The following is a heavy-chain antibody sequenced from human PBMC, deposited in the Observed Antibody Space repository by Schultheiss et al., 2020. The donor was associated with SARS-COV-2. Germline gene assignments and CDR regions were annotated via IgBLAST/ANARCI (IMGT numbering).Heavy chain of an antibody. CDR1: GYTFTGYY. J-gene: IGHJ6*02. Sequence: ASVKVSCKASGYTFTGYYMHWVRQAPGQGLEWMGWINPNSGGTNYAQKFQGRVTITRNTSISTAYMELSSLRSEDTAVYYCARVSTIFGVVPRGMDVWGQGTTVTVSS. CDR2: INPNSGGT. V-gene: IGHV1-2*02. CDR3: ARVSTIFGVVPRGMDV. D-gene: IGHD3-3*01.